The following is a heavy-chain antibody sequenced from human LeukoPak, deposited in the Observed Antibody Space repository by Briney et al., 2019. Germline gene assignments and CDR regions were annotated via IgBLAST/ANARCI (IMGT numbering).Heavy chain of an antibody. Sequence: GGSRRLSWAAAGFTFSSCWMSWVRQAPGKWLEWVATIKQDGTDKYYVDSVKGRFTISRDNAKNSLYLQMNSLRAEDTAVYYCAREVSFDYWGQGTLVTVSS. CDR2: IKQDGTDK. J-gene: IGHJ4*02. V-gene: IGHV3-7*05. CDR1: GFTFSSCW. CDR3: AREVSFDY.